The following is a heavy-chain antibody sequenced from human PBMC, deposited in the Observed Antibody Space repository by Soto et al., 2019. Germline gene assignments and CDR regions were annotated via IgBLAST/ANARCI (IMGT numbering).Heavy chain of an antibody. CDR3: AREDSIIIPAVADV. Sequence: LRLSCEVSGFTFTNFGINWVRQAPGKGLEWVSSVSKSDYTYYSESVKGRFTISRDNAKNSVSLQMNNLRAEDTAVYYCAREDSIIIPAVADVWGQGTQVTVSS. CDR1: GFTFTNFG. D-gene: IGHD3-10*01. V-gene: IGHV3-21*04. J-gene: IGHJ4*02. CDR2: VSKSDYT.